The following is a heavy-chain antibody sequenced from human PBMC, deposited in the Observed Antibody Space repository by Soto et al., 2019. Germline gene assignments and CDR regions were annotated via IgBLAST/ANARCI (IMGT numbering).Heavy chain of an antibody. CDR3: ARERGWNDVEYGMDG. V-gene: IGHV3-53*01. Sequence: EVHLVESGGGLIQRGGSLRLSCAASGFNVSSCYMSWVRQAPGKGLEWVSIIYSGGSTSYADSVKARLTIPRDNSKNKLYLQMDSLRAEDTAMYYCARERGWNDVEYGMDGWGQGTRVTVSS. J-gene: IGHJ6*02. CDR1: GFNVSSCY. D-gene: IGHD1-1*01. CDR2: IYSGGST.